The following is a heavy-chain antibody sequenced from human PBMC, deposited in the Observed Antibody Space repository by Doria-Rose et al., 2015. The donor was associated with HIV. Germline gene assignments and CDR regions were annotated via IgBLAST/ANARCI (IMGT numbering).Heavy chain of an antibody. CDR2: IFSDDER. J-gene: IGHJ4*02. CDR1: GVSLSSPGMG. V-gene: IGHV2-26*01. D-gene: IGHD6-13*01. Sequence: SGPVLVKPTETLTLTCTVSGVSLSSPGMGVSWIRQPPGKALEWLANIFSDDERSYKTSLKSRITISRGTSKSQVVLTMTDMDPVDTATYYCARIKSSRWYHKYYLDFWGQGTLVIVSA. CDR3: ARIKSSRWYHKYYLDF.